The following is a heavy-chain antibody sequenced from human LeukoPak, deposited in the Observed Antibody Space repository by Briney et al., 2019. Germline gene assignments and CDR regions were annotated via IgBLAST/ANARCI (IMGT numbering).Heavy chain of an antibody. CDR1: GGSISRYY. J-gene: IGHJ4*02. CDR2: IYYSGST. Sequence: SETLSLTCTVPGGSISRYYWSWIRQPPGKGLEWIGYIYYSGSTNYNPSLKSRVTISVDTSKNQFSLKLSSVTAADTAVYYCARGWEGSSWYNERYFDYWGQGTLVTVSS. CDR3: ARGWEGSSWYNERYFDY. D-gene: IGHD6-13*01. V-gene: IGHV4-59*12.